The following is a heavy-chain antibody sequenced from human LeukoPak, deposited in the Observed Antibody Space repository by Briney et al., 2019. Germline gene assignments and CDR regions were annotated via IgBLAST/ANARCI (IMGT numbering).Heavy chain of an antibody. J-gene: IGHJ4*02. CDR3: AKDLYASGY. CDR2: IQTNENT. Sequence: GGSLRLSCAASGFIVSSSYMSWVRQAPGKGLEWVSLIQTNENTYYADSVTGRFTISRDNSKNTLYLEMNSLRAEDTAVYYCAKDLYASGYWGQGTLVTVSS. V-gene: IGHV3-53*01. D-gene: IGHD2/OR15-2a*01. CDR1: GFIVSSSY.